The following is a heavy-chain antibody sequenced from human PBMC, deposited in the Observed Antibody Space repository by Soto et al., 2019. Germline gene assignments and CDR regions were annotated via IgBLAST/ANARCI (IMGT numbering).Heavy chain of an antibody. J-gene: IGHJ4*02. Sequence: ASVKVSCKASGYTFTSYGISWVRQAPGQGLEWMGWISAYNGNTNYAQKLQGRVTMTTDTSTSTAYMELRSLRSDDTAVYYCARDLPDYDYTWIDDWGEGTLITISS. CDR2: ISAYNGNT. CDR3: ARDLPDYDYTWIDD. V-gene: IGHV1-18*01. CDR1: GYTFTSYG. D-gene: IGHD3-16*01.